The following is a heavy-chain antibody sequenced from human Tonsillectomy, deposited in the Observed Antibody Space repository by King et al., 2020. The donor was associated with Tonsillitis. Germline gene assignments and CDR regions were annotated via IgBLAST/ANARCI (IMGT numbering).Heavy chain of an antibody. CDR1: GFTFSNYG. D-gene: IGHD3-3*01. CDR2: ISYDGSNK. CDR3: AKDHSMGMYYDFWSGYSGSDFDI. V-gene: IGHV3-30*18. Sequence: VQLVESGGGVVQPGRSLSLSCAASGFTFSNYGMHWVRQAPGKGLEWVAVISYDGSNKYYADSVKGRFTISRDNSKNTLYLQMNSLRAEDTAVYYCAKDHSMGMYYDFWSGYSGSDFDIWGQGTMVTVSS. J-gene: IGHJ3*02.